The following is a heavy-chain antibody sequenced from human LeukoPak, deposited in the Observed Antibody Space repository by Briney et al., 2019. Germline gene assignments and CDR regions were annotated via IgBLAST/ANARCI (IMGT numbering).Heavy chain of an antibody. CDR1: GFTFSSYW. V-gene: IGHV3-7*03. CDR3: ARDSAAYYDILTGYGDKGWFDP. CDR2: IKQDGSEK. D-gene: IGHD3-9*01. Sequence: PGGSLRLSCAASGFTFSSYWMSWVRQAPGKGLEWVANIKQDGSEKYYVDSVKGRFTISRDNAKNSLYLQMNSLRAEDTAVYYCARDSAAYYDILTGYGDKGWFDPWGQGTLVTVSS. J-gene: IGHJ5*02.